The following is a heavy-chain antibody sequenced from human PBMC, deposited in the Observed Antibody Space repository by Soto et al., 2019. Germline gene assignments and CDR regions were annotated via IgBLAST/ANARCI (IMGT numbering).Heavy chain of an antibody. CDR3: ARGDYFDRRFDY. D-gene: IGHD3-22*01. J-gene: IGHJ4*02. CDR1: GFTFSSYW. CDR2: IKQDETEK. V-gene: IGHV3-7*03. Sequence: GGSLRLSCAASGFTFSSYWMNWVRQAPGRGLEWVADIKQDETEKYYVDSVKGRFTISRDNAKNSLYLQMDSLRAEDTAVYYCARGDYFDRRFDYWGQGTLVTVSS.